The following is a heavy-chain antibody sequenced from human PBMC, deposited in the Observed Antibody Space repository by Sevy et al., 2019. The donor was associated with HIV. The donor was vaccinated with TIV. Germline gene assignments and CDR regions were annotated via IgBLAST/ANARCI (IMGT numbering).Heavy chain of an antibody. D-gene: IGHD1-1*01. Sequence: ASVKVSCKASGYTFTGYYMHWVRQAPGQGLEWMGRINPNSGGTNYAQKFQGRVTMTRDTSISTAYMELSRLRSDDTAVYYCARVRTGTEVDAFDIWGQRTMVTVSS. CDR3: ARVRTGTEVDAFDI. V-gene: IGHV1-2*06. CDR2: INPNSGGT. J-gene: IGHJ3*02. CDR1: GYTFTGYY.